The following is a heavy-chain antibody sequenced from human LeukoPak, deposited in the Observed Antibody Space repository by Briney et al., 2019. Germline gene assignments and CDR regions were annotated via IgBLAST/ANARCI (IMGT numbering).Heavy chain of an antibody. Sequence: GGSLRLSCAASGFTFSSYEMNWVRRAPGKGLEWVSYISSSGSTIYYADSVKGRFTISRDNAKNSLYLQMNSLRAEDTAVYYCARDLGFGELSYYYYYGMDVWGQGTTVTVSS. CDR3: ARDLGFGELSYYYYYGMDV. J-gene: IGHJ6*02. V-gene: IGHV3-48*03. CDR1: GFTFSSYE. D-gene: IGHD3-10*01. CDR2: ISSSGSTI.